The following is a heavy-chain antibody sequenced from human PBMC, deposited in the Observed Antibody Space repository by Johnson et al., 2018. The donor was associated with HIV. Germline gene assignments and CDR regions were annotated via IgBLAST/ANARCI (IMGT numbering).Heavy chain of an antibody. CDR3: AKDMTAYYNFWSGYDQAFDI. V-gene: IGHV3-30*02. Sequence: QVQLVESGGGVVQPGRSLRLSCAASGFTFSSYGMHWVRQAPGKGLEWVAIIRYDGSNKYYADSVKGRFTISRDNAKNSLYLQMNSMRAEDTAVYYCAKDMTAYYNFWSGYDQAFDIWGQGTMVTVSS. D-gene: IGHD3-3*01. J-gene: IGHJ3*02. CDR2: IRYDGSNK. CDR1: GFTFSSYG.